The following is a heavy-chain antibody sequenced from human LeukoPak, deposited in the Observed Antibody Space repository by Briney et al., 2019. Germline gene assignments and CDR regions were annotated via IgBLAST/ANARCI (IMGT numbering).Heavy chain of an antibody. J-gene: IGHJ4*02. CDR1: GFTFSSYA. V-gene: IGHV3-23*01. D-gene: IGHD7-27*01. CDR2: ISGSGGST. CDR3: ARRSGDREFEY. Sequence: PGGSLRLSCAASGFTFSSYAMTWVRQAPGKGLEWVSAISGSGGSTHYTDSVKGRFTISRDNSKNILYLQMNSLRVEGTAVYYCARRSGDREFEYWGQGTLVTVSS.